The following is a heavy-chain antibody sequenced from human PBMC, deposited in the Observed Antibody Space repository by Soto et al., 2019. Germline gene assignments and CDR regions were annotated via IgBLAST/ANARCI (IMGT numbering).Heavy chain of an antibody. J-gene: IGHJ3*02. D-gene: IGHD2-15*01. Sequence: SETLSLTCTVSGGSISSGGYYWSWIRQHPGKGLEWIGYIYYSGSTYYNPSLKSRVTISVDTSKNQFSLKLSSVTAADTAVYYCARARGYCSGGSCALNAFDIWGQGTMVTVSS. V-gene: IGHV4-31*03. CDR1: GGSISSGGYY. CDR3: ARARGYCSGGSCALNAFDI. CDR2: IYYSGST.